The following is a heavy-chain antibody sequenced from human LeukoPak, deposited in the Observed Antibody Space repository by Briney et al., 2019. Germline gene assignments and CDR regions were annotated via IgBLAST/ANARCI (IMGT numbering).Heavy chain of an antibody. J-gene: IGHJ2*01. CDR2: IHYSGSI. V-gene: IGHV4-59*01. CDR1: GGSISSYY. CDR3: ARDTSGWYFNL. Sequence: SETLSLTCTVSGGSISSYYWSWIRQFPGKGLEWIGYIHYSGSINYNPSLKSRVPMSIDTSKNQFSLNLTSVTAGDTAVYYCARDTSGWYFNLWGRGTLVTVSS. D-gene: IGHD6-19*01.